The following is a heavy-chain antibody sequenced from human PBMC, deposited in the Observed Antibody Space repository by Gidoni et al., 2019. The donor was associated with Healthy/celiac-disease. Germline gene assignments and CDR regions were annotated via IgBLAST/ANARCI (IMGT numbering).Heavy chain of an antibody. CDR1: GYTFTSYS. J-gene: IGHJ4*02. Sequence: QVPLVQSGAEVKKPGASVKVSCKASGYTFTSYSMHWVRQAPGQGLEWMGIINPSGGSTSYAQKFQGRVTMTRDTSTSTVYMELSSLRSEDTAVYYCATSVSRGLRGYSGYDTNYYDSRLDYWGQGTLVTVSS. CDR3: ATSVSRGLRGYSGYDTNYYDSRLDY. CDR2: INPSGGST. V-gene: IGHV1-46*03. D-gene: IGHD5-12*01.